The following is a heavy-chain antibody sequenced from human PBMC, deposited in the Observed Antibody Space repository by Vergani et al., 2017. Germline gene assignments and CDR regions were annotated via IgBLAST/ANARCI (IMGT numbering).Heavy chain of an antibody. D-gene: IGHD2-15*01. CDR2: VLFDGSNE. Sequence: QVPLVQSGGGVVQPGGSLRLSCVASGFTFNRYGMPWVRQAPGKGLEWVAYVLFDGSNEYYADSVKGRFIVSRENSNDALYLQMNSLRTDDTAVYYCARDLAYCHEGSCALWGQGSVVTVSS. CDR1: GFTFNRYG. V-gene: IGHV3-30*02. J-gene: IGHJ4*02. CDR3: ARDLAYCHEGSCAL.